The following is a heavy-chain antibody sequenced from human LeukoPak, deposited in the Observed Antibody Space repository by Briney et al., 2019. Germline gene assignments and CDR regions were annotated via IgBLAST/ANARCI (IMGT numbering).Heavy chain of an antibody. CDR2: ISAYNGNT. J-gene: IGHJ4*02. D-gene: IGHD4-17*01. CDR3: AILCSTVTPKHFDY. Sequence: ASVKVSRKPAVYTFTLYYMHCVRQAPSQGLEGMGWISAYNGNTNYAQKLQGRLTMTTDTSTSTAYMELRSLRSDDTAVYYCAILCSTVTPKHFDYGGQGTLVTVSS. V-gene: IGHV1-18*04. CDR1: VYTFTLYY.